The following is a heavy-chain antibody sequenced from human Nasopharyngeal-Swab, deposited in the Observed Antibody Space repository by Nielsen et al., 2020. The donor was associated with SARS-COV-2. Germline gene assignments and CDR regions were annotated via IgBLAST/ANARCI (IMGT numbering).Heavy chain of an antibody. J-gene: IGHJ6*02. CDR1: GFTFSSYS. D-gene: IGHD2-15*01. V-gene: IGHV3-48*04. CDR3: ARGRWNYYYYYGMDV. CDR2: ISSSSSTI. Sequence: GESLKISCAASGFTFSSYSMNWVRQAPRKGLEWVSYISSSSSTIYYADSVKGRFTISRDNAKNSLYLQMNSLRAEDTAVYYCARGRWNYYYYYGMDVWGQGTTVTVSS.